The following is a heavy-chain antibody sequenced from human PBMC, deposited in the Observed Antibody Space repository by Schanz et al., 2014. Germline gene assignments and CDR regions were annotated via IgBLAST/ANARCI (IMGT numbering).Heavy chain of an antibody. D-gene: IGHD3-22*01. CDR3: ARDYYDSSGYYYCDY. CDR1: GDTYSSYT. Sequence: VQLVQSGAEVKKPGSSVKVSCKATGDTYSSYTISWVRQAPGQGLEWMGRIIPILGLANYAQKFQGRLTITADKSTSTAYMELSSLRSEDTAMYYCARDYYDSSGYYYCDYWGQGTLVTVSS. V-gene: IGHV1-69*08. J-gene: IGHJ4*02. CDR2: IIPILGLA.